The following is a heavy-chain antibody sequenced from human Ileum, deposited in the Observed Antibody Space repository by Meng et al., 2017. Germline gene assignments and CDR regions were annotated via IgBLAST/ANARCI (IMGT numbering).Heavy chain of an antibody. J-gene: IGHJ4*02. D-gene: IGHD3-22*01. V-gene: IGHV4-4*01. CDR3: ATSNDRDVYYLGY. CDR1: GTC. Sequence: VPLPASGPRLCKPARTLALTSAVSGTCWSWVRQPPGKVREWIGEIFQSGRTNYNPSLKSRVTISIDKSKSQISLQLSAVTAADTAVYSCATSNDRDVYYLGYWGQGTLVTVSS. CDR2: IFQSGRT.